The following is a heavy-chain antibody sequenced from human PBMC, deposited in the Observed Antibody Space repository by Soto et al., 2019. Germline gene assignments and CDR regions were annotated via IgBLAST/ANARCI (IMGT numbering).Heavy chain of an antibody. V-gene: IGHV4-30-4*01. Sequence: QVQLQESGPGLVRPSQTLSLRCSVSGGSISSAENFWSWVRQPPGKGLEWIGYINYSGNTYFNQSLQSRLAISVDTSNNQSSLRLTSVTAADTAVYYCARASGDSSGYSFDYWGQGTLVTVSS. J-gene: IGHJ4*02. CDR1: GGSISSAENF. D-gene: IGHD3-22*01. CDR2: INYSGNT. CDR3: ARASGDSSGYSFDY.